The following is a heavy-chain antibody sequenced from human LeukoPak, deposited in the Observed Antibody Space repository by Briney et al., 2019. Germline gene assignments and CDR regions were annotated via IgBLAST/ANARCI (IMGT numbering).Heavy chain of an antibody. J-gene: IGHJ3*02. CDR2: IYTSGST. CDR3: ARGAVGSTPHVAFDI. CDR1: GRSISSGSYD. D-gene: IGHD1-26*01. Sequence: SETLSLTCTLSGRSISSGSYDWSWIRQPGGKGLEWIGRIYTSGSTNYNPSLKSRVTISVDTSKNQFSLKLSSVTAADTAVYYCARGAVGSTPHVAFDIWGQGTMVTVSS. V-gene: IGHV4-61*02.